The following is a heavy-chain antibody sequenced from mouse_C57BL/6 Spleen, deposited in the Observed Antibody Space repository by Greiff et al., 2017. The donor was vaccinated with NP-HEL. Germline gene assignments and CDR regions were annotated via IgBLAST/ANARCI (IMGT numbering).Heavy chain of an antibody. Sequence: VQLKQSGAELVKPGASVKLSCTASGFNIKDYYMHWVKQRTEQGLEWIGRIDPEDGETKYAPKFQGKATLTAEKSSSTAYMQLSSLTSEDSAVYFCAKGSGTAWCAYWGQGTLVTVSA. J-gene: IGHJ3*01. CDR2: IDPEDGET. D-gene: IGHD4-1*01. CDR3: AKGSGTAWCAY. CDR1: GFNIKDYY. V-gene: IGHV14-2*01.